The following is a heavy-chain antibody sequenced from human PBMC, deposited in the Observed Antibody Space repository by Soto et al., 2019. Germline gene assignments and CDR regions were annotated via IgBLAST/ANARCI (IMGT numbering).Heavy chain of an antibody. CDR2: INPSGGST. CDR1: GYTFTSYY. Sequence: ASVKVSCKASGYTFTSYYMPWVRQAPGQGLEWMGIINPSGGSTSYAQKFQGRVTMTRDTSTRTVYMELSSLRSEDTAVYYCARGKESIAARSGPVDYWGQGTRVTVS. CDR3: ARGKESIAARSGPVDY. J-gene: IGHJ4*02. V-gene: IGHV1-46*01. D-gene: IGHD6-6*01.